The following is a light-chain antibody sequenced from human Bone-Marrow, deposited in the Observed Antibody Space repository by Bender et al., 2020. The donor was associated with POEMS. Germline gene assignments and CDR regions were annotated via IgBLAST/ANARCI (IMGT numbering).Light chain of an antibody. Sequence: QSALTQPASVSGSPGQSITISCTGTSSDVGGYNFVSWYQQHPDKAPKVMIYDVTNRPSGVSNRFSGSKSGNTASLTISGLQAEDEADYYCCSYAGSSIWVFGGGTKLTVL. CDR3: CSYAGSSIWV. CDR1: SSDVGGYNF. V-gene: IGLV2-14*03. CDR2: DVT. J-gene: IGLJ3*02.